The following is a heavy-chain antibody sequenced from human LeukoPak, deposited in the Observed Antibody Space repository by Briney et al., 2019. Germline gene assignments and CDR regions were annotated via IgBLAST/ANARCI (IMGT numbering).Heavy chain of an antibody. CDR2: INHSGST. CDR1: GGSFSGYY. J-gene: IGHJ4*02. V-gene: IGHV4-34*01. D-gene: IGHD3-10*01. Sequence: TSETLSLTCAVYGGSFSGYYWSWIRQPPGKGLEWIGEINHSGSTNYNPSLKSRVTISVDTSKNQFSLELSSVTAADTAVYYCARGRKGYGSGSYRPWGQGTPVTVSS. CDR3: ARGRKGYGSGSYRP.